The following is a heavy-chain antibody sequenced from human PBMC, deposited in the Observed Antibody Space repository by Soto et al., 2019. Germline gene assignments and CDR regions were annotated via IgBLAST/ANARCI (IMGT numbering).Heavy chain of an antibody. Sequence: EVQLVESGGGLVQPGGSLRLSCAASGFTFSSYEMNWVRQAPGKGLEWVSYISSSGSTIYYADSVKGRFTISRDNAKNSLYLQMNSLRAEDTAVYYCARDRGEVEWWYPAIWGQGTLVTVSS. CDR1: GFTFSSYE. D-gene: IGHD2-15*01. CDR2: ISSSGSTI. CDR3: ARDRGEVEWWYPAI. V-gene: IGHV3-48*03. J-gene: IGHJ4*02.